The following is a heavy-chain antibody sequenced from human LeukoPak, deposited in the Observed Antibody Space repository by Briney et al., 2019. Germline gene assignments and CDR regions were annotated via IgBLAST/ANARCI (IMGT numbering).Heavy chain of an antibody. CDR3: ARRKPYYYGT. V-gene: IGHV4-39*07. J-gene: IGHJ5*02. Sequence: PSETLSLTCTVSGGSISSSSYYWGWIRQPPGKGLEWIGEINHSGSTNYNPSLKSRVTISVDTSKNQFSLKLSSVTAADTAVYYCARRKPYYYGTWGQGTLVTVSS. CDR2: INHSGST. CDR1: GGSISSSSYY. D-gene: IGHD3-10*01.